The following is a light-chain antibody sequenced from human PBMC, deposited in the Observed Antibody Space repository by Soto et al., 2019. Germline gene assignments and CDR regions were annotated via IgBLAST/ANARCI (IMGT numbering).Light chain of an antibody. J-gene: IGKJ5*01. CDR3: QHYDHLPIT. Sequence: DIQMTQSPSSLSASVGDRVTITCQASQNINNYLNWYQQEPGRAPRLLLYDASSLETGVPSRFSGSGSGTDFTLTISSLQPEDVATYYCQHYDHLPITFGQGTRLEIK. CDR1: QNINNY. CDR2: DAS. V-gene: IGKV1-33*01.